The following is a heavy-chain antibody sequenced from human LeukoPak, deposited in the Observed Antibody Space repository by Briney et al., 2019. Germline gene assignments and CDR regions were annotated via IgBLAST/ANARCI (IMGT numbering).Heavy chain of an antibody. V-gene: IGHV4-30-2*01. D-gene: IGHD3-22*01. Sequence: SETLSLTCAVSGGSISSGGYSWSWIRQPPGTGLEWIGYIYHSGSTYYNPSLKSRVTISVDRSKNQFSLKLSSVTAADTAVYYCARGGDYYDRRAFDIWGQGTMVTVSS. CDR2: IYHSGST. J-gene: IGHJ3*02. CDR3: ARGGDYYDRRAFDI. CDR1: GGSISSGGYS.